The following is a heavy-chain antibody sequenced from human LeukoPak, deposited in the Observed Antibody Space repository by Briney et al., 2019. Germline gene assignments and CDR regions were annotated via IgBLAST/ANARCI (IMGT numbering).Heavy chain of an antibody. CDR2: IKSKTDGGTT. CDR3: TTDRNTVTTGDY. J-gene: IGHJ4*02. Sequence: GGSLRLSCAASGFTFSNAWMSWVRQASGRGLEWVGRIKSKTDGGTTDYAAPVKGRFTISRDDSKNTLYLQMNSLKTEDTAVYYCTTDRNTVTTGDYWGQGTLVTVSS. V-gene: IGHV3-15*01. D-gene: IGHD4-11*01. CDR1: GFTFSNAW.